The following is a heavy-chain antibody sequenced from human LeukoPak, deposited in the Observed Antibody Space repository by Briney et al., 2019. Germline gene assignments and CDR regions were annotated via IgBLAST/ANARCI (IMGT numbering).Heavy chain of an antibody. Sequence: PGGSLRLSCAASTFAFSSYAMTWVRQAPGKGLEWVSSITGSGAGTSYADSVKGRFTISRDNSKNTLYLQMNSLRAEDTAVYYCAKDPSFLDYTPLDYWGQGTLVTVSS. CDR3: AKDPSFLDYTPLDY. J-gene: IGHJ4*02. V-gene: IGHV3-23*01. D-gene: IGHD3/OR15-3a*01. CDR2: ITGSGAGT. CDR1: TFAFSSYA.